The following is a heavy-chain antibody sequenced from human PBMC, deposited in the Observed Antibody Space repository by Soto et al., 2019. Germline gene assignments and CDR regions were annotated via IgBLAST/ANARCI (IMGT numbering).Heavy chain of an antibody. CDR3: ARNLRWEPQFDN. Sequence: QVQLVESGGGVVQPGTSLRLSWVASGFNFNTYGMHGVRKVPGKGLEWVAVIWFDESENYYADSVKGRFTISRDSSKNTLYLHMNSLRDEDTAVYYCARNLRWEPQFDNWGQGTLVTVSS. J-gene: IGHJ4*02. V-gene: IGHV3-33*01. CDR1: GFNFNTYG. CDR2: IWFDESEN. D-gene: IGHD4-17*01.